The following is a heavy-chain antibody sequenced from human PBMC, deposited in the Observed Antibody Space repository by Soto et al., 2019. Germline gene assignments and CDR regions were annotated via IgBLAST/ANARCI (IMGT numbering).Heavy chain of an antibody. J-gene: IGHJ4*02. CDR2: ISYDGSNK. Sequence: QVQLVESGGGVVQPGRSLRLSCAASGFTFSSYAMTWVRQAPGKGLEWVAVISYDGSNKYYADSVKGRFTISRDNSKNTLYLQMNSLRAEDTAVYYCARELGSSSWTLFDYWGQGTLVTVSS. D-gene: IGHD6-13*01. CDR1: GFTFSSYA. V-gene: IGHV3-30-3*01. CDR3: ARELGSSSWTLFDY.